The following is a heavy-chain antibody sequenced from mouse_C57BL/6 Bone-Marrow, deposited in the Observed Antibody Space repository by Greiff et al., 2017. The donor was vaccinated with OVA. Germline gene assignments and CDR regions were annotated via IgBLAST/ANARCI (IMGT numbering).Heavy chain of an antibody. V-gene: IGHV1-61*01. Sequence: VQLQQPGAELVRPGSSVKLSCKASGYTFTSYWMDWVKQRPGQGLEWIGNIYPSDSETHYNQKFKGKATLTVDKSSSTAYMQLSSLTSEDSAVYYCARDSTWYFDVWGTGTTVTVSS. D-gene: IGHD2-5*01. CDR1: GYTFTSYW. CDR3: ARDSTWYFDV. CDR2: IYPSDSET. J-gene: IGHJ1*03.